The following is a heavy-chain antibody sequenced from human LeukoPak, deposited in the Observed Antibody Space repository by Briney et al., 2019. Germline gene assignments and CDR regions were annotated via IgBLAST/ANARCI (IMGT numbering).Heavy chain of an antibody. J-gene: IGHJ3*02. CDR1: GGSISSYY. V-gene: IGHV4-59*01. Sequence: TSETLSLTCTVSGGSISSYYWSWIRQPPGKGLEWIGYIYYSGSTNYNPSLKSRVTISVDTSKNQFSLKLSSVTAADTAVYYCARRRYGDYGGGGDAFDIWGQGTMVTVSS. CDR2: IYYSGST. CDR3: ARRRYGDYGGGGDAFDI. D-gene: IGHD4-17*01.